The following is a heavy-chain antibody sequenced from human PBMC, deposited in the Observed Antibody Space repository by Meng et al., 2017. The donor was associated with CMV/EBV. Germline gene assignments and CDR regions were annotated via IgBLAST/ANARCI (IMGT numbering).Heavy chain of an antibody. D-gene: IGHD3-10*01. J-gene: IGHJ6*02. CDR2: INPNSGGT. CDR1: GYTFTGYY. V-gene: IGHV1-2*02. CDR3: ARDRHMVRGVIGRREGMDV. Sequence: ASVKVSCKASGYTFTGYYMHWVRQATGQGPEWMGWINPNSGGTNYAQKFQGRVTMTRDTSISTAYMELSRLRSDDTAVYYCARDRHMVRGVIGRREGMDVWGQGTTVTVSS.